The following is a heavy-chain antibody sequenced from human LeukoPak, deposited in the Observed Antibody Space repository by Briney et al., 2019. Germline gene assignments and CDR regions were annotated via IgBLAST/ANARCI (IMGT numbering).Heavy chain of an antibody. D-gene: IGHD1-26*01. CDR1: GYSFTDYW. V-gene: IGHV5-51*01. CDR2: IYPGDSDT. J-gene: IGHJ4*02. Sequence: GESLKISRKGSGYSFTDYWIAWVRQMPGKGLEWMGIIYPGDSDTRYSPSFQGQVTISADKSITTAYLRWSSLKASDSAMYYCARRRSGTYVDYWGQGTLVTVSS. CDR3: ARRRSGTYVDY.